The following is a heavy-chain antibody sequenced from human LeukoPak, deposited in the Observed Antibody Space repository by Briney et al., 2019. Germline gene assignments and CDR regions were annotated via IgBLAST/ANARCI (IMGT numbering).Heavy chain of an antibody. CDR3: AREVATQDYYYYMDG. V-gene: IGHV3-7*03. J-gene: IGHJ6*03. CDR2: IKQDGSEK. D-gene: IGHD4-23*01. Sequence: GGSLRLSCAASGFTFSSYWMSWVRQAPGKGLEWVANIKQDGSEKYYVDSVKGRFTISRDNAKNSLYLQMTSLRAEDTAFYYCAREVATQDYYYYMDGWGKGTTVIVSS. CDR1: GFTFSSYW.